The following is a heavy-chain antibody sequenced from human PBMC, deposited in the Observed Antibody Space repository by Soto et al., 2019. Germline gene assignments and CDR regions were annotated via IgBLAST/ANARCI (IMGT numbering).Heavy chain of an antibody. J-gene: IGHJ6*02. Sequence: ASVKVSCKTSGYSFTTYGITWVRQAPAQGLDWVGWISPYDGNTKYAERFQGRVTMTTDTSTRTAYMELRSLRYDDSAVYYCARDSPLWGPRYRYYAMDGWRHGTTVTVSS. CDR1: GYSFTTYG. CDR2: ISPYDGNT. CDR3: ARDSPLWGPRYRYYAMDG. D-gene: IGHD3-16*01. V-gene: IGHV1-18*01.